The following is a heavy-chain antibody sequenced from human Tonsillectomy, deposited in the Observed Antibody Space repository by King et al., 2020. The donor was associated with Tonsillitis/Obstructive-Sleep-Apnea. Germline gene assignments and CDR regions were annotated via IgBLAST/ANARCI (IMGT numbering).Heavy chain of an antibody. CDR3: ARDPTGDY. CDR2: MNHYGSEE. Sequence: DVQLVESGGGLVQPGGSLRLSCAASGFTFSNFCMTWVRQVPGKGLEWVANMNHYGSEEHYGDLVKGRFTISRDNAKNSLYLQMNSLRPEDTAVYYCARDPTGDYWGQGTLVTVPS. D-gene: IGHD7-27*01. CDR1: GFTFSNFC. J-gene: IGHJ4*02. V-gene: IGHV3-7*01.